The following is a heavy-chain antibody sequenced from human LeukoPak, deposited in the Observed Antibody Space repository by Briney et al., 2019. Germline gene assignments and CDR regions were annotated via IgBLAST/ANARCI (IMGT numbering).Heavy chain of an antibody. CDR2: IIPIFGTA. CDR1: GGTFSSYA. V-gene: IGHV1-69*05. J-gene: IGHJ4*02. CDR3: AKAGGDCSSTSCHPADIDY. D-gene: IGHD2-2*01. Sequence: ASVKVSCKASGGTFSSYAISWVRQAPGQGLEWMGGIIPIFGTANYAQKFQGRVTITTDESTSTAYMELSSLRSEDTAVYYCAKAGGDCSSTSCHPADIDYWGQGTLVTVSS.